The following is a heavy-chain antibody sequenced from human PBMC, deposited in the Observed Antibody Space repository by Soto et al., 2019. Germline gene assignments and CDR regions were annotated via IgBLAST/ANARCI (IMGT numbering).Heavy chain of an antibody. J-gene: IGHJ6*02. Sequence: PGESLKISCKGSGYIFTNYWIGWVRQMPGKGLEWMGIIYPGDSDTRYSPSFQGQVTISVDKSVSTAYLQWSSLKASDTAMYYCARNLLHYYDSSGYWDYYGMDVCGQGTTVTVSS. V-gene: IGHV5-51*01. CDR3: ARNLLHYYDSSGYWDYYGMDV. CDR1: GYIFTNYW. CDR2: IYPGDSDT. D-gene: IGHD3-22*01.